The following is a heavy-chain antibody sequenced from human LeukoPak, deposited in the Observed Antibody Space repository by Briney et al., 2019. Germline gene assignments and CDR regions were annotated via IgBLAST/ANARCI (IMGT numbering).Heavy chain of an antibody. D-gene: IGHD3-10*01. Sequence: GGSLRLSCAASGFTFSDYYMSWIRQAPGKGLEWVSYISSSSSYTNYADSVKGRFTITRDNAKNSLYLQMNSLRAEDTAVYYCASYGSGSYSLDYWGQGTLVTVSS. CDR2: ISSSSSYT. CDR3: ASYGSGSYSLDY. J-gene: IGHJ4*02. V-gene: IGHV3-11*06. CDR1: GFTFSDYY.